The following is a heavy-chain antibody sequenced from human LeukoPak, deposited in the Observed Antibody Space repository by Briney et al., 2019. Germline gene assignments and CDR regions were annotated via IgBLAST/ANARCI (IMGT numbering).Heavy chain of an antibody. D-gene: IGHD3-10*01. CDR3: ASSLWFGELSNHPYYFDY. CDR2: VDPEDGET. J-gene: IGHJ4*02. V-gene: IGHV1-69-2*01. CDR1: GYTFTDYY. Sequence: ASVKISCKVSGYTFTDYYMHWVQQAPGKGLEWMGLVDPEDGETIYAEKFQGRVTITADESTSTAYMELSSLRSEDTAVYYCASSLWFGELSNHPYYFDYWGQGTLVTVSS.